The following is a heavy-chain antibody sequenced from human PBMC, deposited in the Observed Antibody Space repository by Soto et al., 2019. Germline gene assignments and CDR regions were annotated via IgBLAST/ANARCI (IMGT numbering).Heavy chain of an antibody. CDR2: INPSGGST. CDR3: TRVCSGSSCYDDAFDI. Sequence: QVQLVQSGAEVREPGASVKVSCKASGYTFTSYYIDWVRQAPGQGIEWMGIINPSGGSTSYAQKFQGRGTMTRDTSTSTVYMELSSLRSEDTALYYCTRVCSGSSCYDDAFDIWGQETMVTVSS. D-gene: IGHD2-15*01. CDR1: GYTFTSYY. V-gene: IGHV1-46*03. J-gene: IGHJ3*02.